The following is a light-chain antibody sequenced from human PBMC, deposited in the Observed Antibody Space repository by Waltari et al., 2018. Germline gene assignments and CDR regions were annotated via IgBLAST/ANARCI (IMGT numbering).Light chain of an antibody. J-gene: IGKJ3*01. Sequence: ESILTQSPGTRPLSPGERATLSCRATQTISSNYLAWYQQKPGQAPRLLIYGASLLSTGVPDRFSGSVSRADFTLTISRLEPSAFAVYYFQQYASLPLTFGPGTKVDI. CDR2: GAS. V-gene: IGKV3-20*01. CDR3: QQYASLPLT. CDR1: QTISSNY.